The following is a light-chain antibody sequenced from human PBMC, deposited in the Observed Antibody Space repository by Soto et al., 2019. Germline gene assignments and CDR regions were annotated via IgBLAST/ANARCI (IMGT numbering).Light chain of an antibody. CDR1: QTVSNNY. CDR3: QQYGSSQWT. V-gene: IGKV3-20*01. Sequence: EIVLTQSPGTLSVSPGERATLSCRASQTVSNNYLAWCQQKPGQAPRVIMYGASSRATGIPDRFSGSGSGTDFTLTISRLEPEDFAVYYCQQYGSSQWTFGQGTKVDIK. J-gene: IGKJ1*01. CDR2: GAS.